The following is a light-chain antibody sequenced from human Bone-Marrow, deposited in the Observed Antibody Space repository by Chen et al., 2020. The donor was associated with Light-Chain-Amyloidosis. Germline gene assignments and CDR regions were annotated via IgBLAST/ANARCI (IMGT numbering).Light chain of an antibody. CDR3: QSADSSGTDEVI. V-gene: IGLV3-25*03. CDR2: IDT. CDR1: DLPTKE. Sequence: SSELPQPPSVSVSPGHTARITCSGDDLPTKEAYCYQQKPGQALVLVIHIDTERPSGISERFSGSSSGTTATLTISGVQAEDEADYHCQSADSSGTDEVIFGGGTKLTV. J-gene: IGLJ2*01.